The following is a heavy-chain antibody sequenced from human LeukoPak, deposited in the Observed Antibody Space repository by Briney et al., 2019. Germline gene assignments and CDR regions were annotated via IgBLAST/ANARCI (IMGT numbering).Heavy chain of an antibody. CDR2: IKQDGSEK. CDR1: GFTFSSYW. CDR3: ATYDSSGYPRGGAFDI. V-gene: IGHV3-7*01. J-gene: IGHJ3*02. D-gene: IGHD3-22*01. Sequence: GGSLRLSCAASGFTFSSYWMSWVRQAPGKGLEWVANIKQDGSEKYYVDSVKGRFTISGDNAKNSLYLQMSSLRAEDTAVYYCATYDSSGYPRGGAFDIWGQGTMVTVSS.